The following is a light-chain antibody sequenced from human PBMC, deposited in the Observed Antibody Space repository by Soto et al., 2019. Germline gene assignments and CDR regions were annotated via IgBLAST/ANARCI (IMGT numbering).Light chain of an antibody. CDR1: QSVSSSY. CDR2: GAC. V-gene: IGKV3-20*01. Sequence: EIGLTQSPGTLSLSPGETATLSCRASQSVSSSYIAWYQQKPGHPPRIIISGACSRATGIPDSFSGSGSGTDFTLTISRLEPADFAVYYCHHYGSSPQWTFGQGTKVDI. CDR3: HHYGSSPQWT. J-gene: IGKJ1*01.